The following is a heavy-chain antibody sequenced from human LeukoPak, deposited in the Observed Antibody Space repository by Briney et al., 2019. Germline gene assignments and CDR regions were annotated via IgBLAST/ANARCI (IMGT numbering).Heavy chain of an antibody. Sequence: SETLSLTCTVSGGSISSYYWSWIRQPPGKGLEWIGYIYYSGSTYYNPSLKSRVTISVDTSKNQFSLKLSSVTAADTAVYYCARGGDKEYYFDYWGQGTLVTVSS. CDR1: GGSISSYY. V-gene: IGHV4-59*06. CDR2: IYYSGST. D-gene: IGHD3-16*01. CDR3: ARGGDKEYYFDY. J-gene: IGHJ4*02.